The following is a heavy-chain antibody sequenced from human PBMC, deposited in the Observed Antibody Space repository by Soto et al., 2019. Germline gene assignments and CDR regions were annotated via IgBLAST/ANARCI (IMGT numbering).Heavy chain of an antibody. CDR3: AGNSRLRYYYGMDV. CDR1: CGSIISGDYY. J-gene: IGHJ6*02. CDR2: IYYSGST. Sequence: SETLSLTCTFSCGSIISGDYYWSWIRQPPGKGLEWIGYIYYSGSTYYNTSLKSRVTISVDTSKNQFSLKLSSVTAADTAVYYCAGNSRLRYYYGMDVWGQGTTVTVSS. V-gene: IGHV4-30-4*01.